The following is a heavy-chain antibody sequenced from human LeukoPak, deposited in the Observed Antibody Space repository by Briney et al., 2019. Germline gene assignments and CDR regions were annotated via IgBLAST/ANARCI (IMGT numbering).Heavy chain of an antibody. D-gene: IGHD3-16*02. Sequence: ASVKVSCKASGYTFTSYAMNWVRQAPGQGLEWMGWINTNTGNPTYAQGFTGRVVFSLDTSVSTAYLQISSLKAEDTAVYYCARLTYDYVWGSYRYTGPPGYFDYWGQGTLVTVSS. J-gene: IGHJ4*02. CDR3: ARLTYDYVWGSYRYTGPPGYFDY. CDR2: INTNTGNP. V-gene: IGHV7-4-1*02. CDR1: GYTFTSYA.